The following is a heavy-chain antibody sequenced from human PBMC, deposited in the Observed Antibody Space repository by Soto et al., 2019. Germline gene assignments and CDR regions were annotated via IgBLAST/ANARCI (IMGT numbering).Heavy chain of an antibody. Sequence: ETLSLTCTVSGGSISNYYWTWIRRPPGKGLEWIGYIYYSGNTNYNPSLNSRVSISVDTSKNQFSLRLSSVTAADTAVYYCARVANYYGSGSYYFDYWGQGMLVTVSS. D-gene: IGHD3-10*01. J-gene: IGHJ4*02. CDR3: ARVANYYGSGSYYFDY. CDR2: IYYSGNT. V-gene: IGHV4-59*01. CDR1: GGSISNYY.